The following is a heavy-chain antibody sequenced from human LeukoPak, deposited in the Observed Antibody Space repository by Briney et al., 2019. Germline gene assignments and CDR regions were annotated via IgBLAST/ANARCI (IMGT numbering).Heavy chain of an antibody. CDR3: AREYYDILTGFWVPGDY. J-gene: IGHJ4*02. CDR2: INSDGSST. D-gene: IGHD3-9*01. Sequence: GGSLRLSCAASGFTFSSYWMHWVRQAPGKGLVWVSRINSDGSSTSYADSVEGRFTISRDNAKNTLYLQMNSLRAEDTAVYYCAREYYDILTGFWVPGDYWGQGTLVTVSS. V-gene: IGHV3-74*01. CDR1: GFTFSSYW.